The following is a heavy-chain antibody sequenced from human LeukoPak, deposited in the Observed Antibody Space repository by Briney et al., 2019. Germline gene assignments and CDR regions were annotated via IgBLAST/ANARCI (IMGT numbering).Heavy chain of an antibody. CDR1: GLSFSNYA. D-gene: IGHD3-22*01. CDR2: ISSSSSYI. CDR3: ARGAGGYYDSSGYYYGPFDY. V-gene: IGHV3-21*01. J-gene: IGHJ4*02. Sequence: GGSLRLSCAASGLSFSNYAMTWVRQAPGKGLEWVSSISSSSSYIYYADSVKGRFTISRDNAKNSLYLQMNSLRAEDTAVYYCARGAGGYYDSSGYYYGPFDYWGQGTLVTVSS.